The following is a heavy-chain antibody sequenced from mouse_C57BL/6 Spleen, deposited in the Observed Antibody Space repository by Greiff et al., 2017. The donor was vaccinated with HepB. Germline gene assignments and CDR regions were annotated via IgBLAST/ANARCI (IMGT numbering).Heavy chain of an antibody. Sequence: VQLQQPGAELVKPGASVKLSCKASGYTFTSYWMQWVKQRPGQGLEWIGEIDPSDSYTNYNQKFKGKATLTVDTSSSTAYMQLSSLTSEDSAVYYCANYYDYDVNYWGQGTTLTVSS. CDR1: GYTFTSYW. CDR2: IDPSDSYT. D-gene: IGHD2-4*01. CDR3: ANYYDYDVNY. V-gene: IGHV1-50*01. J-gene: IGHJ2*01.